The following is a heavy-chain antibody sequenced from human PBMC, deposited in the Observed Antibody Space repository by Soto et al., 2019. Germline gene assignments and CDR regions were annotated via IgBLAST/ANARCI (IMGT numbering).Heavy chain of an antibody. D-gene: IGHD2-2*02. V-gene: IGHV3-21*01. CDR1: GFTFITYS. J-gene: IGHJ6*02. CDR2: ISSRSDI. Sequence: PWGSLRLSCVGSGFTFITYSINLVRHSPCKGLEWVSSISSRSDIYYADSVKGRFTISRDNAKNSVSLQMNSLRAEDTAVYYCAREYTAWPLAYGLDVWGQGTTVTV. CDR3: AREYTAWPLAYGLDV.